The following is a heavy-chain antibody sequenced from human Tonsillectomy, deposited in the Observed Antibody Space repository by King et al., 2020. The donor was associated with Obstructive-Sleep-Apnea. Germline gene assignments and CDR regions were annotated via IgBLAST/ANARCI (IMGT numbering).Heavy chain of an antibody. CDR3: ARAPYGSGIIDWFDP. J-gene: IGHJ5*02. CDR1: GGSISSYY. V-gene: IGHV4-59*01. Sequence: VQLQESGPGLVKPSETLSLTCTVSGGSISSYYWSWIRQPPGKRLEWIGYIYYSGSTNYNPSLKSRVTISVDTSKNQFSLKLSSLTAADTAVYYCARAPYGSGIIDWFDPWGQGTLVTVSS. D-gene: IGHD3-10*01. CDR2: IYYSGST.